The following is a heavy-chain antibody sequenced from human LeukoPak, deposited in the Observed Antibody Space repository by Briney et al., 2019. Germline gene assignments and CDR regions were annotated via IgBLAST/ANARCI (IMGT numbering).Heavy chain of an antibody. V-gene: IGHV3-74*01. Sequence: GGSLRLSCAASGFTFSRYWMHWVRQAPGKGLVWVSRISSDGSTINYADFVRGRFTISRDDAKNSLYLQMNSLRAEDTAVYYCVRDPNALDFWGQGTLVTVSS. D-gene: IGHD2-2*01. CDR1: GFTFSRYW. CDR3: VRDPNALDF. CDR2: ISSDGSTI. J-gene: IGHJ4*02.